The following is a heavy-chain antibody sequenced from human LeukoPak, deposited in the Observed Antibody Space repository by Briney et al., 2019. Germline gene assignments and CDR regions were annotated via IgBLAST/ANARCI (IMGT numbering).Heavy chain of an antibody. V-gene: IGHV4-39*07. Sequence: PETLSLTCTVSGGSISSSSYYWGWIRQPPGKGLEWIGSIYYSGSTYYNPSLKSRVTISVDTSKNQFSLKLSSVTAADTAVYYCARENPLDIVVVPAARDVDYWGQGTLVTVSS. J-gene: IGHJ4*02. CDR1: GGSISSSSYY. CDR2: IYYSGST. D-gene: IGHD2-2*03. CDR3: ARENPLDIVVVPAARDVDY.